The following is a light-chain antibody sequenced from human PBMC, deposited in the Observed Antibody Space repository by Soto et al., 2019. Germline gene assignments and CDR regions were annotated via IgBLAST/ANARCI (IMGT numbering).Light chain of an antibody. CDR3: SSYRRGPLYV. Sequence: QSVLTQPASVSGSPGQSIAISCTGTSSDVGGYNYVSWHQQHPGKAPKVLISVVSNRPSGVSNRFSGSKSGNTASLTISGLQAEDEADYYCSSYRRGPLYVFGTGTKVTVL. V-gene: IGLV2-14*01. CDR2: VVS. CDR1: SSDVGGYNY. J-gene: IGLJ1*01.